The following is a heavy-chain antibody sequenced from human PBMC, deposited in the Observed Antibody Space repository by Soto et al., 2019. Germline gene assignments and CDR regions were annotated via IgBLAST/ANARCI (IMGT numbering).Heavy chain of an antibody. J-gene: IGHJ4*02. CDR3: ARQGSY. Sequence: QLQLQESGPGLVKPSETLSLTCNVSGVSISDTSYYWGWIRQPPGKGLEWIGTIYFTGNTFYNPSLKSRLTISVDTSKNQISLRLTSVTAADTAVYYCARQGSYWGQGTLVAVSS. V-gene: IGHV4-39*01. CDR1: GVSISDTSYY. CDR2: IYFTGNT.